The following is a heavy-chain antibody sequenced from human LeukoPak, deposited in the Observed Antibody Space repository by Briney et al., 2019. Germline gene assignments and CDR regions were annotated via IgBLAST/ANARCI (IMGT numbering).Heavy chain of an antibody. CDR1: GYTFTGYF. D-gene: IGHD1-26*01. CDR2: INPSGGGT. Sequence: ASVKVSCKASGYTFTGYFMHWVRQAPGQGLEWMGIINPSGGGTSYAQKFQDRVTMTRDTSTSAVYMELSSLRSEDTAVYYCARAGSGSYFFDYWGQGTLVTVSS. CDR3: ARAGSGSYFFDY. V-gene: IGHV1-46*01. J-gene: IGHJ4*02.